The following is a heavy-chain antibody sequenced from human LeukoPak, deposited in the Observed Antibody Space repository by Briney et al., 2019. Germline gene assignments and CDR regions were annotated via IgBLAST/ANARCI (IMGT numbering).Heavy chain of an antibody. J-gene: IGHJ4*02. CDR2: TYSGGTT. Sequence: PGGSLRLSCTASGLTVSTTYMSWVRQAPGKGPEWVSVTYSGGTTYYVDSVKGRFTVSRDTCKNTLFLQMNSLRAEDTAVYYCARGESGDYWGQGTLVTVSS. CDR3: ARGESGDY. V-gene: IGHV3-53*01. CDR1: GLTVSTTY.